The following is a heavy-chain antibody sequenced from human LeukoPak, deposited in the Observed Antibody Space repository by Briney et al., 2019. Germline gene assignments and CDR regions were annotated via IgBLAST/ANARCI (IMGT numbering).Heavy chain of an antibody. CDR1: GFTFSSYA. V-gene: IGHV3-23*01. D-gene: IGHD3-22*01. CDR3: AKGRTDYYDSSGFTFDP. Sequence: PGGSLRLSCAASGFTFSSYAMSWVRQAPGKGLEWVSAISGSGGSTYYADSVKGRFTISRDNAKNSLYLQMNSLRAEDTALYYCAKGRTDYYDSSGFTFDPWGQGALVTVSS. J-gene: IGHJ5*02. CDR2: ISGSGGST.